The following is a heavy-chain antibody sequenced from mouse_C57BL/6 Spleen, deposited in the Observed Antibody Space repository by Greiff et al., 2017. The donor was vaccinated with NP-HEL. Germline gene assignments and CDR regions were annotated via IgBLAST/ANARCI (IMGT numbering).Heavy chain of an antibody. J-gene: IGHJ3*01. CDR1: GFTFSSYA. CDR2: ISDGGSYT. V-gene: IGHV5-4*03. CDR3: ARGVTTFAY. D-gene: IGHD2-2*01. Sequence: EVKLVESGGGLVKPGGSLKLSCAASGFTFSSYAMSWVRQTPEKRLEWVATISDGGSYTYYPDNVKGRFTISRDNAKNNLYLQMSHLKSEDTAMYYCARGVTTFAYWGQGTLVTVSA.